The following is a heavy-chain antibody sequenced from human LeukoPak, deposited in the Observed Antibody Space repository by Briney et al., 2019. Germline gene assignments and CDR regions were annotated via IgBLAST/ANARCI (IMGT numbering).Heavy chain of an antibody. D-gene: IGHD3-10*01. V-gene: IGHV4-34*01. CDR1: GGSFSGYY. J-gene: IGHJ4*02. CDR3: ARGRAYYYGSGSYSPLPYFDY. Sequence: SSETLSLTCAVYGGSFSGYYWSWIRQPPGKGLEWIGEINHSGSTNYNPSLKSRVTISVDTSKNQFSLKLSSVTAADTAVYYCARGRAYYYGSGSYSPLPYFDYWGQGTLVTVSS. CDR2: INHSGST.